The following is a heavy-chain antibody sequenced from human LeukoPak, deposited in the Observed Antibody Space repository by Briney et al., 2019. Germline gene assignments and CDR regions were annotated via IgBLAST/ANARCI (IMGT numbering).Heavy chain of an antibody. CDR2: IRYDGSNK. J-gene: IGHJ4*02. CDR3: ARGLPDF. V-gene: IGHV3-30*02. Sequence: PGGSLRLSCAASGFTFSSYGMHWVRQAPGKGLEWVAFIRYDGSNKYYADSAKGRFTISRDNSKNTLYLQMSSLRVEDTAVYYCARGLPDFWGQGTLVTVSS. D-gene: IGHD1-14*01. CDR1: GFTFSSYG.